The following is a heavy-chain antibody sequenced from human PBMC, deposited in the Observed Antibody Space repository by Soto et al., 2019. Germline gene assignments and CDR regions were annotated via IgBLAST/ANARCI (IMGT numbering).Heavy chain of an antibody. CDR3: ATAGNTVRGVIITSNYYYGREG. CDR1: GCTFSSYA. V-gene: IGHV3-23*01. J-gene: IGHJ6*02. CDR2: ISVSGGST. Sequence: WGSRRLSCAACGCTFSSYAMSWVRQAPGKGLEWVSAISVSGGSTYYADSVKGRFTISRDNSKNTLYLQMNSLRAEDTAVYYWATAGNTVRGVIITSNYYYGREGWGQGPKVPVS. D-gene: IGHD3-10*01.